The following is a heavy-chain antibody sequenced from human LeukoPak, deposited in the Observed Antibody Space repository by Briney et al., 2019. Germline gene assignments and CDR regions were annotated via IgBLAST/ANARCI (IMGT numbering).Heavy chain of an antibody. Sequence: GGSLRPSCTASGFGFGDYAVSWFRQAPGKGLEWIGFIRKKGYGGTTEYAAAVKGRFTISRDDSKRIAYLQVNRLITEDTAVYYCTRDAASTFQRSYFYYMDVWGRGTTVTVSS. CDR1: GFGFGDYA. J-gene: IGHJ6*03. D-gene: IGHD2/OR15-2a*01. V-gene: IGHV3-49*03. CDR3: TRDAASTFQRSYFYYMDV. CDR2: IRKKGYGGTT.